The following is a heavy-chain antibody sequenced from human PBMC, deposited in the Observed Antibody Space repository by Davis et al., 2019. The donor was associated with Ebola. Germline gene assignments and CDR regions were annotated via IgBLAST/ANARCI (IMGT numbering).Heavy chain of an antibody. CDR2: INHSGSP. D-gene: IGHD3-3*01. Sequence: MPSETLSLTCAVYGGSFSGYYWSWIRQPPGKGLEWIGEINHSGSPNYNPSLKSRVTISVDTSKNQFSLKLSSVPAADTAVYYCARDAETDSLEWLLLGYYYYYGMDVWGQGTTVTVSS. CDR1: GGSFSGYY. J-gene: IGHJ6*02. CDR3: ARDAETDSLEWLLLGYYYYYGMDV. V-gene: IGHV4-34*01.